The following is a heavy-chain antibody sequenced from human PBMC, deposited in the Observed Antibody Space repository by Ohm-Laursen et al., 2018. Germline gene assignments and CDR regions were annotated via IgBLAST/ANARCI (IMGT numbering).Heavy chain of an antibody. V-gene: IGHV4-38-2*02. Sequence: SDTLSLTCTVSGYSITNPYYWAWIRQPPGKGLEWIGSIYQSGSTYYNPSLKSRVTMSIDTPKNQFSLKLSSVTAADTAVYYCARRSSGGFEYWGHGTLVTVSS. CDR3: ARRSSGGFEY. D-gene: IGHD3-22*01. J-gene: IGHJ4*01. CDR2: IYQSGST. CDR1: GYSITNPYY.